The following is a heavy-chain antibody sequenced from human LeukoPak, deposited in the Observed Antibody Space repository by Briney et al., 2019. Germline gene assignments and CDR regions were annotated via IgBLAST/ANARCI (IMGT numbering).Heavy chain of an antibody. CDR3: AASITMIDDALDM. D-gene: IGHD3-22*01. CDR1: GFTFPSYY. CDR2: IKHDGSEE. V-gene: IGHV3-7*03. Sequence: GGSLRLSCAASGFTFPSYYMSWVRQAPGKGLEWVANIKHDGSEEFYVDSVKGRFAISRDNAKNTLYLQMSSLRVEDTALYYCAASITMIDDALDMWGQGTMITVSS. J-gene: IGHJ3*02.